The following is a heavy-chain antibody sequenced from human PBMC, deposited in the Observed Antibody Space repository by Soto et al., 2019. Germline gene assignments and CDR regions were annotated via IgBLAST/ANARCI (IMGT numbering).Heavy chain of an antibody. V-gene: IGHV4-34*01. CDR1: GGSFSGYY. CDR3: ARDGGYSYGSSPGYYYGKDV. CDR2: INHSGST. D-gene: IGHD5-18*01. J-gene: IGHJ6*02. Sequence: SETLSLTCAVYGGSFSGYYWSWIRQPPGKGLEWIGEINHSGSTNYNPSLKSRVTISVDTSKTQFFLKLSSVTAADTAVYYCARDGGYSYGSSPGYYYGKDVWGQGTTVTVSS.